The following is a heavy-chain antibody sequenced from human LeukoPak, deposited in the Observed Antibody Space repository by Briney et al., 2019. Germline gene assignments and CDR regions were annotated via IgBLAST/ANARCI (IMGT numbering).Heavy chain of an antibody. CDR1: GGTFSSYA. CDR3: ARVRWTTVAAGYYFDY. D-gene: IGHD6-13*01. J-gene: IGHJ4*02. Sequence: SAKVSCNASGGTFSSYAISWVRQAPGQGLEWMGGIIPIFGTANYAQKFQGRVTITADESTSTAYMELSSLRSEDTAVYYCARVRWTTVAAGYYFDYWGQGTLVTVSS. CDR2: IIPIFGTA. V-gene: IGHV1-69*13.